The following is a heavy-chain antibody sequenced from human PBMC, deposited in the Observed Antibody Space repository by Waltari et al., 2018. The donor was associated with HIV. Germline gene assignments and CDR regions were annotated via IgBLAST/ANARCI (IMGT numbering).Heavy chain of an antibody. Sequence: EVQLVESGGGLVQAGGSLRLSCAASGFTFSSHWMHWVRQAPGKGLVGVERIKGDGSGTSYADCVRGRFSISRENAENSLHLHMNSVRPEDTGLYYCTREGVETTAPADYWGQGTLVTVSS. CDR3: TREGVETTAPADY. J-gene: IGHJ4*02. D-gene: IGHD4-17*01. CDR1: GFTFSSHW. CDR2: IKGDGSGT. V-gene: IGHV3-74*01.